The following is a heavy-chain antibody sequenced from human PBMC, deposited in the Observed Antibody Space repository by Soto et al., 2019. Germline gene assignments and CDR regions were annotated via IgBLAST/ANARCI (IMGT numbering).Heavy chain of an antibody. Sequence: GGSLRLSCAASGFTFSSYSMNWVRQAPGKGLEWVSSISSSSSYIYYADSVKGRFTISRDNAKNSLYLQMSSLRAEDTAVYYCARDDFLCDGGRCYGVPLDVWGKGTTVTVSS. CDR2: ISSSSSYI. CDR3: ARDDFLCDGGRCYGVPLDV. J-gene: IGHJ6*04. CDR1: GFTFSSYS. V-gene: IGHV3-21*01. D-gene: IGHD2-15*01.